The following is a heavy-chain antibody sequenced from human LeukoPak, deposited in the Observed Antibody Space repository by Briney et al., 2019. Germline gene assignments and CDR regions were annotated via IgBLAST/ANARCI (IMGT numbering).Heavy chain of an antibody. V-gene: IGHV3-11*04. Sequence: GGSLRLSCAASGFTFSDYYMSWIRQARWKGLEWVSSISGSSITIYYAGSVKGRFTISRDNAKNSLYLHMNSLRAADTAVYYCARVDKTGTGSGFDSWGQGTLVTVSS. CDR2: ISGSSITI. CDR3: ARVDKTGTGSGFDS. D-gene: IGHD1-1*01. J-gene: IGHJ4*02. CDR1: GFTFSDYY.